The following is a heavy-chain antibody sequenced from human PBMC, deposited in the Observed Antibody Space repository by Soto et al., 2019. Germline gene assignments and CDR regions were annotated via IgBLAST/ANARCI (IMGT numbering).Heavy chain of an antibody. CDR1: GYTFTTYG. J-gene: IGHJ4*02. D-gene: IGHD3-22*01. CDR3: ARGGYFDSSNYLAY. CDR2: ISAYNGNT. V-gene: IGHV1-18*04. Sequence: ASVKVSCKTSGYTFTTYGVSWVRQAPGQGLEWMGWISAYNGNTNYAQKLQGRVTMTTDTSTSTAYMELRGLRSEDTAVYYCARGGYFDSSNYLAYWGLGTLVTVSS.